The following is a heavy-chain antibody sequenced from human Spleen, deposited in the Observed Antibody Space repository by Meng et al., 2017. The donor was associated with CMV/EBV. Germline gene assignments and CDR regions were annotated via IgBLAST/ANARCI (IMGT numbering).Heavy chain of an antibody. J-gene: IGHJ4*02. Sequence: TCAGYGGSFSGYYWSWIRQPPGKGLEWIGEINHSGSTNYNPSLKSRVTISVDTSKNQFSLKLSSVTAADTAVYYCARDLSSSSAFFDYWGQGTLVTVSS. D-gene: IGHD6-6*01. CDR2: INHSGST. CDR3: ARDLSSSSAFFDY. CDR1: GGSFSGYY. V-gene: IGHV4-34*01.